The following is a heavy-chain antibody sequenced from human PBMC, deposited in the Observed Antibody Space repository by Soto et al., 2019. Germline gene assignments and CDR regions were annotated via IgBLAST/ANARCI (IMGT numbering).Heavy chain of an antibody. CDR3: ARDYDIAAAGPKGY. CDR2: IWYDGSNK. J-gene: IGHJ1*01. V-gene: IGHV3-33*01. D-gene: IGHD6-13*01. Sequence: GGSLRLSCAASGFTFSSYGMHWVRQAPGKGLEWVAVIWYDGSNKYYADSVKGRLTISRDNSKNTLYLQMNSLRAEDTAVYYCARDYDIAAAGPKGYWGQGTLATVSS. CDR1: GFTFSSYG.